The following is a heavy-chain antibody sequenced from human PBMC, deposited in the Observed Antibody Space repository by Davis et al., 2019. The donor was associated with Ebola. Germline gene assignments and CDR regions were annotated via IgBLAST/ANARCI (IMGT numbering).Heavy chain of an antibody. V-gene: IGHV3-21*06. Sequence: PGGSLRLSCAASRFTFDKYYMTWVRQAPGKGLEWVSCISSRGTYTYYADSVKGRFTISRDNAKNSLFLQMNSLRVNDTAVYFCAAADIVVDIGGTSYPHAFDTWGQGTMVTVSS. CDR1: RFTFDKYY. J-gene: IGHJ3*02. CDR2: ISSRGTYT. CDR3: AAADIVVDIGGTSYPHAFDT. D-gene: IGHD2-15*01.